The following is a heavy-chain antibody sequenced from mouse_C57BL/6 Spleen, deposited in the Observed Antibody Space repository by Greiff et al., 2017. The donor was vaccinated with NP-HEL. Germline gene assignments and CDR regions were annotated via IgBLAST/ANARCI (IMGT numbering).Heavy chain of an antibody. CDR3: TTSHYYGSSYRFAY. CDR2: IDPENGDT. V-gene: IGHV14-4*01. Sequence: EVQLQESGAELVRPGASVKLSCTASGFNIKDDYMHWVKQRPEQGLEWIGWIDPENGDTEYASKFQGKATITADTSSNTAYLQLSSLTSEDTAVYYCTTSHYYGSSYRFAYWGQGTLVTVSA. D-gene: IGHD1-1*01. CDR1: GFNIKDDY. J-gene: IGHJ3*01.